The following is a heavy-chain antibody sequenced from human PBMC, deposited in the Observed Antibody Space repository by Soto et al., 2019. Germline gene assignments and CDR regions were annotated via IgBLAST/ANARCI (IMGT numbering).Heavy chain of an antibody. Sequence: EVQLEESGGGLVQPGGSLRLSCAASGFTFGSYWMSWVRQAPGKGPAWLATIKWDASEKKYVDSVKGRFTTSRDNSKNGLYLQMDSMRAEYTAVYYWVSDSVYGPRACVNPYLHYSGPGTLHTVSS. V-gene: IGHV3-7*01. CDR1: GFTFGSYW. CDR2: IKWDASEK. J-gene: IGHJ4*01. D-gene: IGHD1-20*01. CDR3: VSDSVYGPRACVNPYLHY.